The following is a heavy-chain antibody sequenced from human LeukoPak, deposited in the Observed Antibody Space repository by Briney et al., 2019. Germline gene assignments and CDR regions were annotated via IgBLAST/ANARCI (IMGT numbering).Heavy chain of an antibody. Sequence: PGGSLRFSCAASGFTFSSYWINWARQAPGKGLEWVASINHNGNVNYYVDSVKGRFTISRDNAKNSLYLQMSNLRAEDTAVYFCARGGGLDVWGQGATVTVSS. CDR3: ARGGGLDV. J-gene: IGHJ6*02. D-gene: IGHD3-16*01. V-gene: IGHV3-7*03. CDR1: GFTFSSYW. CDR2: INHNGNVN.